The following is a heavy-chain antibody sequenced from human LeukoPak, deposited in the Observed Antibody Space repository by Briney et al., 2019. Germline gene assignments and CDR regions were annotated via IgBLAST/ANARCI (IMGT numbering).Heavy chain of an antibody. CDR2: ISSSGSTI. J-gene: IGHJ5*02. V-gene: IGHV3-48*03. CDR3: ARGERGLGIGLSNWFDP. CDR1: GFTFSSYE. Sequence: GGSLRLSCAASGFTFSSYEMNWVRQAPGKGLEWVSYISSSGSTIYYADSVKGRFTISRDNAENSLYLQMNSLRAEDTAVYYCARGERGLGIGLSNWFDPWGQGTLVTASS. D-gene: IGHD7-27*01.